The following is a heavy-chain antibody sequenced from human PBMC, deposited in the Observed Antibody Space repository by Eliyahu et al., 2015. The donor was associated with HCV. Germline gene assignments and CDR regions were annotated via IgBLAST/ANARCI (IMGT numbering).Heavy chain of an antibody. D-gene: IGHD2-2*01. CDR1: GFTFSSYS. J-gene: IGHJ4*02. V-gene: IGHV3-21*01. Sequence: EVQLVESGGGLVKPGGSLRLSCAASGFTFSSYSMNWVRQAPGKGLEWVSSISSSSSYIYYADSVKGRFTISRDNAKNSLYLQMNSLRAEDTAVYYCASSLGYCSSTSCEEFDYWGQGTLVTVSS. CDR2: ISSSSSYI. CDR3: ASSLGYCSSTSCEEFDY.